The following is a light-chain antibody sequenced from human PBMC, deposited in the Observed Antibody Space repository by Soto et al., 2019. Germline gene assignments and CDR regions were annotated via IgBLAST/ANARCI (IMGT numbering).Light chain of an antibody. Sequence: QSVLTQPPSVSGAPGQRVTISCAGSNSNIGGGYDVHWYQQLPGTAPKLLIYGNTKRPSGVPDRFSASKSGTSASLAITGLQAEDEADYYCQSYDGTLSGSYVFGIGTKVTVL. CDR1: NSNIGGGYD. V-gene: IGLV1-40*01. J-gene: IGLJ1*01. CDR3: QSYDGTLSGSYV. CDR2: GNT.